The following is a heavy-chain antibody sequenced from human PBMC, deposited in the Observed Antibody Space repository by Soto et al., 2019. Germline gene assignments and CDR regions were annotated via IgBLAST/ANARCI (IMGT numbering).Heavy chain of an antibody. Sequence: EVQLAESGGGMVQPGGSLRLSCVASGFTFSSYDMHWVRQAPGKGLEYVSSISSNGGTTYYGNSVKGRFTISRDNSKNTLYLQMGSLRAEAMAVYYCVRRVSGNYDYWCQGTLVTFSS. V-gene: IGHV3-64*01. CDR3: VRRVSGNYDY. D-gene: IGHD1-7*01. CDR2: ISSNGGTT. J-gene: IGHJ4*02. CDR1: GFTFSSYD.